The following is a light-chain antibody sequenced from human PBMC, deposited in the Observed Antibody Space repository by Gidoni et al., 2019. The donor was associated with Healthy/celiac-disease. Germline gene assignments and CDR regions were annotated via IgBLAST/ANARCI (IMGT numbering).Light chain of an antibody. J-gene: IGKJ4*01. CDR3: QQYNNWPST. Sequence: IVLTQSPATLSVSPGERDTLSCRASQSVSRYLAWYQQKPGQAPRLPIYGASTRATGIPARFSGSGSGTEFTLTISSLQSEDFAVYYCQQYNNWPSTFGGGTKVDIK. CDR1: QSVSRY. CDR2: GAS. V-gene: IGKV3-15*01.